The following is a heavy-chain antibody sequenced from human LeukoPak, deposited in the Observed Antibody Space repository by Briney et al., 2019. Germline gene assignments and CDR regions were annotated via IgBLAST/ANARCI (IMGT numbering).Heavy chain of an antibody. CDR1: GYTFTSYG. J-gene: IGHJ3*02. D-gene: IGHD3-22*01. CDR3: ARVYYDSSGPGEDAFDI. V-gene: IGHV1-18*01. Sequence: ASVKLSCKASGYTFTSYGISWVRQAPGQGLEWMGWISAYNGNTNYAQKLQGRVTMTTDTSTSTAYMELRSLRSDDTAVYYCARVYYDSSGPGEDAFDIWGQGTMVTVSS. CDR2: ISAYNGNT.